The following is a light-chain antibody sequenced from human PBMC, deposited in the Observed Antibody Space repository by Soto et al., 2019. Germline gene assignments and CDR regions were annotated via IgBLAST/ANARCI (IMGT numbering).Light chain of an antibody. V-gene: IGKV3-20*01. CDR1: QSVSSN. Sequence: EIVRKQSPASVCVSTGERVTLSCRASQSVSSNLAWYQQKAGLPPRLLIYGTFSRATGIPDRFSGSGSGTDFTLTISRLEPDDFAVYYCQQFGSPWTFGQGTKVDI. CDR3: QQFGSPWT. J-gene: IGKJ1*01. CDR2: GTF.